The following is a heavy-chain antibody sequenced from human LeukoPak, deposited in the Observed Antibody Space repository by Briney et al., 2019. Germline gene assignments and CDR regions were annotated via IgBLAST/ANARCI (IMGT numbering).Heavy chain of an antibody. CDR2: ISFDGSNK. V-gene: IGHV3-30-3*02. Sequence: GGSLRLSCTVSGFNFKTYAMHWVRQAPGRGLEWVAVISFDGSNKYFADSVDGRFAISRDDSKNTMTLYLNSLRVDDTAMYYCAKDRARRDYVEAALFDYWGQGTLVTVSS. J-gene: IGHJ4*02. CDR3: AKDRARRDYVEAALFDY. CDR1: GFNFKTYA. D-gene: IGHD4-17*01.